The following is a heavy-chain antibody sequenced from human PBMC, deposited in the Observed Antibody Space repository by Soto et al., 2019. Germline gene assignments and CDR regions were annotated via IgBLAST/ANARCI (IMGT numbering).Heavy chain of an antibody. CDR3: VRRHVSATGIDWFHH. CDR2: INAANGDT. J-gene: IGHJ5*02. D-gene: IGHD6-13*01. Sequence: VKLSCKASGYTFTSYGIHWVRQAPGQRLEWMGWINAANGDTKYSPKFQGRVTITRDTSASTAYMELSSLRSEDTAVYYCVRRHVSATGIDWFHHWGYGTVVTASS. CDR1: GYTFTSYG. V-gene: IGHV1-3*01.